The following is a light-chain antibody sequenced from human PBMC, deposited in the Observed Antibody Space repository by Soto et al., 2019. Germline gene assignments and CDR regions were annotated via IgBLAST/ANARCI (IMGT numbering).Light chain of an antibody. V-gene: IGKV3-20*01. CDR1: QSVSSS. J-gene: IGKJ4*01. CDR2: DGS. Sequence: EIVLTQSPDTLSLSPGERATLSCRASQSVSSSLAWYQQKPGQAPSLLIYDGSIRATGIPAWFSGSGSGTDCTLTVSRLEPVEFSTYHCQQYGSSPLSIGGGTNVEIK. CDR3: QQYGSSPLS.